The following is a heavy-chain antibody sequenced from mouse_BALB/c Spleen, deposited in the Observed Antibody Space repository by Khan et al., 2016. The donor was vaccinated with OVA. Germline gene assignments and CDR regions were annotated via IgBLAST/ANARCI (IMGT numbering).Heavy chain of an antibody. J-gene: IGHJ2*01. CDR3: ARSKDISRY. CDR2: IWAGGSS. CDR1: GYSLPRYG. Sequence: VQLVESGPGLVAPSQSLYITCTVSGYSLPRYGVHWVRQPPGKGLEWLGLIWAGGSSNYNWALMSRLSISIENYKSLVFLIRSSLQSDATALYYCARSKDISRYWGQGTTVTGSS. D-gene: IGHD3-3*01. V-gene: IGHV2-9*02.